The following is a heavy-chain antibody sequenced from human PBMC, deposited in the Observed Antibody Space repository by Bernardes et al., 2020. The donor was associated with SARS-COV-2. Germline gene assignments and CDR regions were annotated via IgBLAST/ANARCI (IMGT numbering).Heavy chain of an antibody. CDR1: CGSVTSRSYY. J-gene: IGHJ4*02. CDR2: IYHSGST. D-gene: IGHD6-19*01. CDR3: ARLGGSGRPSGFDY. Sequence: SLTGTISCGSVTSRSYYWSWIRQHPGKGLEWIGYIYHSGSTNYNPSLKSRVTISVDKSKNQFSLKLSSVTAADTAVYYCARLGGSGRPSGFDYWGQGTLVTVSS. V-gene: IGHV4-31*03.